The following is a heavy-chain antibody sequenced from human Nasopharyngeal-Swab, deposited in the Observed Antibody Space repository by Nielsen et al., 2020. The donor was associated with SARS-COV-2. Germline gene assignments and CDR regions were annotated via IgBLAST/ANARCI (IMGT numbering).Heavy chain of an antibody. D-gene: IGHD6-19*01. Sequence: ASVKVSCKASGYTFTSYYMHWVRQAPGQGLEWMGIINPSGGSTSYAQKFQGRVTMTRDTSTSTVYMELSSLRSEDTAVYYCARDLYSGGWYRTNWYFDLWGRGTLVTVSS. CDR2: INPSGGST. CDR3: ARDLYSGGWYRTNWYFDL. V-gene: IGHV1-46*01. J-gene: IGHJ2*01. CDR1: GYTFTSYY.